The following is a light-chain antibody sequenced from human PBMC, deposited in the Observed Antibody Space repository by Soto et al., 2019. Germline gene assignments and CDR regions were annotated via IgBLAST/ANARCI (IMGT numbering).Light chain of an antibody. Sequence: EIVVTQSPATLSVSPGERATLSCRASQSLAGNLAWYQQKPGQAPRLLIYGASTRATGIPARFSGSGSGTEFTLTINSLQSEDFAVYDCQQYNNWPTFGQGTKVEIK. CDR3: QQYNNWPT. J-gene: IGKJ1*01. V-gene: IGKV3-15*01. CDR1: QSLAGN. CDR2: GAS.